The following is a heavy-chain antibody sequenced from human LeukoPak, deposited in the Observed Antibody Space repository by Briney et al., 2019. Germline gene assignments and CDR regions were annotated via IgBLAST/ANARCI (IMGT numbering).Heavy chain of an antibody. CDR2: IYSRGGT. CDR3: AKDDYSYYAMDV. CDR1: GFSVSNNY. Sequence: GGSLRLSCAVSGFSVSNNYMNWVRQAPGKGLEWVSLIYSRGGTSYADSVKGRFTISRDNSRNTLYLQMNSLRAEDTAIYYCAKDDYSYYAMDVWGRGTTVTVSS. J-gene: IGHJ6*02. V-gene: IGHV3-53*01.